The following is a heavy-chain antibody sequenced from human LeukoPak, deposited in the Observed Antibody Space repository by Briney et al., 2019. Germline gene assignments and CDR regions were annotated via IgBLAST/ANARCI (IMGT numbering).Heavy chain of an antibody. CDR3: ATDGGYTYGSLTRDY. CDR1: GLTFSNYG. CDR2: ISFDGSDK. J-gene: IGHJ4*02. V-gene: IGHV3-30*03. D-gene: IGHD5-18*01. Sequence: GRSLRLSCAVSGLTFSNYGMHWVRQAPGKGLEWVGVISFDGSDKYYGDSVKGRFTISGDNSKNTLYLQMNGLRAEDTAVYYCATDGGYTYGSLTRDYWGQGTLVTVSS.